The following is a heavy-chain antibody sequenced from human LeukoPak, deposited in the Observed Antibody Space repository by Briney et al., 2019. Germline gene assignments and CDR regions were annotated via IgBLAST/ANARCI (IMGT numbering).Heavy chain of an antibody. Sequence: KPSETLSLTCAVSGYSISSGCYWGWIRQPPGKGLEWIGSIYHSGSTYYNPSLKSRVTISVDTSKNQFSLKLRSVTAADTAVYYCARVWSGYCSSTSCYVAYNWFDPWGQGTLVTVSS. CDR3: ARVWSGYCSSTSCYVAYNWFDP. D-gene: IGHD2-2*01. CDR2: IYHSGST. CDR1: GYSISSGCY. J-gene: IGHJ5*02. V-gene: IGHV4-38-2*01.